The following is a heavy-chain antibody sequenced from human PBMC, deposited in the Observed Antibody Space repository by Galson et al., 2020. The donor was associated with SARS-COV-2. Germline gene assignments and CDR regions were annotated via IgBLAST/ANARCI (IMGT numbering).Heavy chain of an antibody. D-gene: IGHD1-1*01. V-gene: IGHV4-34*01. CDR2: INHSGST. J-gene: IGHJ4*02. Sequence: SETLSLTCAVYGGSFSGYYWRWIRQPPGKGLERIGEINHSGSTNYNPSLKSRVTISVDTSKNQFSLKLSSVTAADTAVYYCARVRDVVGLQHDNYYFDYWGQGTLVTVSS. CDR3: ARVRDVVGLQHDNYYFDY. CDR1: GGSFSGYY.